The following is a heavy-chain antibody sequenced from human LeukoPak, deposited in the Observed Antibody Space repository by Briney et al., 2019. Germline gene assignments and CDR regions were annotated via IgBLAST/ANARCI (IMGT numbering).Heavy chain of an antibody. J-gene: IGHJ6*03. D-gene: IGHD3-16*01. Sequence: SETLSLTCAVYGGSFSGYYWSWIRQPPGKGLEWIGEINHSGSTNYNPSLKSRVTISVDTSKNQFSLKLSSVTAADTAVYYCARGRRGGFYYYYYMDVWGKGTTVTVSS. V-gene: IGHV4-34*01. CDR3: ARGRRGGFYYYYYMDV. CDR2: INHSGST. CDR1: GGSFSGYY.